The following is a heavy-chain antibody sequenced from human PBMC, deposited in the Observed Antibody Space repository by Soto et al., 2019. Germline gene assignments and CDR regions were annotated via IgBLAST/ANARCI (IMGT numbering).Heavy chain of an antibody. V-gene: IGHV3-23*01. D-gene: IGHD4-4*01. CDR3: ARGPHYSNLDY. CDR2: LSASGSGS. Sequence: GGSLRLACTTSRFSLNTYGMTWVRRAPGKGLEWVSTLSASGSGSYYAESVKGRFTVSRDNSKNTLYLQMNSLRAEDTAVYYCARGPHYSNLDYWGQGTLVTVSS. CDR1: RFSLNTYG. J-gene: IGHJ4*02.